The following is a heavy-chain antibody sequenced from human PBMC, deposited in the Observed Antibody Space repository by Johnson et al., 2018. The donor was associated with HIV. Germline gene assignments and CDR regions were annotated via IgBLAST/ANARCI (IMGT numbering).Heavy chain of an antibody. CDR3: ARDRTPNHAAFDI. Sequence: QVHLVESGGGVVHPGRSLRLSCVGSGFTFSSYGMHWVRQAPGKGLEWVSGINWNGGSTGYADSVKGRFTISRDNSKNTLYLQMNSLRAEDTAVYYCARDRTPNHAAFDIWGQGTMVTVSS. J-gene: IGHJ3*02. V-gene: IGHV3-NL1*01. CDR1: GFTFSSYG. CDR2: INWNGGST. D-gene: IGHD1-1*01.